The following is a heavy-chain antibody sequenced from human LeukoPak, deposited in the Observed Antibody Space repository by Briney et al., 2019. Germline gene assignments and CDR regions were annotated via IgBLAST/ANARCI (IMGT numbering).Heavy chain of an antibody. Sequence: PGGSLRLSSAASGSTFRSHWMTWVRQAPGKGLEWVANINQDGSEKYYVDSVKGRFTLSRDNAKNSLYLQMHSLRAEDTAVYYCARYCGGNCYSPHDAFDIWGQGTMVTVSS. J-gene: IGHJ3*02. V-gene: IGHV3-7*03. CDR3: ARYCGGNCYSPHDAFDI. CDR1: GSTFRSHW. D-gene: IGHD2-21*02. CDR2: INQDGSEK.